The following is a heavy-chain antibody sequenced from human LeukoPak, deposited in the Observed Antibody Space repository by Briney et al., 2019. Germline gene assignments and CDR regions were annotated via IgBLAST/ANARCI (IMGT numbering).Heavy chain of an antibody. CDR1: GFTFRNYG. CDR2: ISGSGDST. Sequence: GGSLRLSCAASGFTFRNYGMTWVRQAPGKGLEWVSGISGSGDSTYNADSVKGRFTISRDNSKNTLYLQMNSLRAEDTAVYYCARDSRYNWNDVSALGYWGQGTLVTVSS. CDR3: ARDSRYNWNDVSALGY. J-gene: IGHJ4*02. D-gene: IGHD1-20*01. V-gene: IGHV3-23*01.